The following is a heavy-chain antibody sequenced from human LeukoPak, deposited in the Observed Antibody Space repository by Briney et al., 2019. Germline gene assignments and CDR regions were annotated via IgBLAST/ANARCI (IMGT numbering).Heavy chain of an antibody. Sequence: GGSLRLSCAASGFTFSNYGMHWVRQAPGKGLEWVAFIRYDGSNKYYADSVKGRFTISRDNSKNTLYLQMNSLKTEDTAVYYCTTDSDSPGWLGWLVAFDIWGQGTMVTVSS. CDR3: TTDSDSPGWLGWLVAFDI. J-gene: IGHJ3*02. CDR1: GFTFSNYG. V-gene: IGHV3-30*02. D-gene: IGHD6-19*01. CDR2: IRYDGSNK.